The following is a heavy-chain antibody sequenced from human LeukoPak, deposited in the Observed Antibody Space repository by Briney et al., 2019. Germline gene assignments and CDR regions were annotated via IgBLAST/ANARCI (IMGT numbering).Heavy chain of an antibody. CDR2: ISSSSSTI. D-gene: IGHD4-17*01. CDR3: ASLRATVTSPDY. Sequence: PGGSLRLSCAASGFTVSSNYMSWVRQAPGKGLEWVSYISSSSSTIYYADSVKGRFTISRDNAKNSLYLQMNSLRVEDTAVYYCASLRATVTSPDYWGQGTLVTVSS. V-gene: IGHV3-48*01. CDR1: GFTVSSNY. J-gene: IGHJ4*02.